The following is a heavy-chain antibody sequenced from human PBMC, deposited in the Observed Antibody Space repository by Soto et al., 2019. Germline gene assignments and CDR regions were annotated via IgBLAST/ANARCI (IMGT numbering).Heavy chain of an antibody. V-gene: IGHV3-30*03. D-gene: IGHD1-26*01. CDR3: ARYSGKYQGPIDY. Sequence: QVQLVESGGGVVQPGRSLRLSCAASGFTFSHYGIHWVRQAPGKGLEWLAVISYEGSNKHYADSVKGRFTVSRDNSKNTLYLQMNSLRAEDTAVYFCARYSGKYQGPIDYWGQGTLVTVSS. CDR2: ISYEGSNK. CDR1: GFTFSHYG. J-gene: IGHJ4*02.